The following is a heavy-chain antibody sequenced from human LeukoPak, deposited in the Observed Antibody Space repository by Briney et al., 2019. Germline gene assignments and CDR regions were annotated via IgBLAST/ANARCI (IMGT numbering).Heavy chain of an antibody. CDR2: ISSSSNYI. CDR1: GFTVSSNY. Sequence: PGGSLRLSCAASGFTVSSNYMSWVRQAPGKGLEWVSSISSSSNYIYYADSVKGRFTISRDNAKNSLYLQMNSLRAEDTAVYYCARDRLYGDYYSGVGGGVVLWFDPWGQGTLVTVSS. CDR3: ARDRLYGDYYSGVGGGVVLWFDP. J-gene: IGHJ5*02. V-gene: IGHV3-21*01. D-gene: IGHD4-17*01.